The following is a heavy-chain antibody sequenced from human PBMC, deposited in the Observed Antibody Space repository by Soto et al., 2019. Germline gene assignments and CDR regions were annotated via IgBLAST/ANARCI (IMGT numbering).Heavy chain of an antibody. D-gene: IGHD6-19*01. V-gene: IGHV4-34*01. Sequence: SETLSLTCTVSGGSFSGFFWTWIRQPPGKGLEWIGEINHSGTTNYNSSLKSRVTISQDMSENQFSLSLTSLTVADTAVYYCVRGQWLPRGEYWGQGTLVTVSS. J-gene: IGHJ4*02. CDR1: GGSFSGFF. CDR2: INHSGTT. CDR3: VRGQWLPRGEY.